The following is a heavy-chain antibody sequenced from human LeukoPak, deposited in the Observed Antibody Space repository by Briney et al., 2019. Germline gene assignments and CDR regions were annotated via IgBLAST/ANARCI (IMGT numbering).Heavy chain of an antibody. CDR2: IYYSGST. D-gene: IGHD3-3*01. V-gene: IGHV4-30-4*01. Sequence: PSETLSPTCTVSGGSISSGDYYWSWIRQPPGKGLEWIGYIYYSGSTYYNPSLKSRVTISVDTSKNQFSLKLSSVTAADTAVYYCARGETGYDFWSGYLSYYFDYWGQGTLVTVSS. CDR3: ARGETGYDFWSGYLSYYFDY. J-gene: IGHJ4*02. CDR1: GGSISSGDYY.